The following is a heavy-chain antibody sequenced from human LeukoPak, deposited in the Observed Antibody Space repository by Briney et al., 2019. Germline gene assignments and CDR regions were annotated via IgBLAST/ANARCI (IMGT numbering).Heavy chain of an antibody. Sequence: PSETLSLTCTVSGGSVSSGSFYWSWIRQPPGKGLEWLGYIYYSGSTNYNPSLKSRVTISVDTSKSQFSLKLSSVAAADTAVYYCATRYCSGGSCRFDYWGQGTLVTVSS. CDR3: ATRYCSGGSCRFDY. CDR1: GGSVSSGSFY. J-gene: IGHJ4*02. V-gene: IGHV4-61*01. CDR2: IYYSGST. D-gene: IGHD2-15*01.